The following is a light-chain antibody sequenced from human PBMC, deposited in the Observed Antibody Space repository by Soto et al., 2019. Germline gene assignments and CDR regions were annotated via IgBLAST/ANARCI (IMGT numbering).Light chain of an antibody. J-gene: IGLJ1*01. CDR2: DVS. CDR1: SSDVGVYNY. CDR3: CSYAGNYTFV. V-gene: IGLV2-11*01. Sequence: QPVLTLPRSVSGSPGQSVTISCTGTSSDVGVYNYVSWYQQYPGKAPKIMIYDVSKRPSGVPDRFSGSKSDNTASLTISGLQAEDEADYYCCSYAGNYTFVFGIGTKVTVL.